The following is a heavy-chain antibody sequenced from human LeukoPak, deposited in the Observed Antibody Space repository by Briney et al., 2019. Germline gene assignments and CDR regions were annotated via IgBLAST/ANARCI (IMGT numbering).Heavy chain of an antibody. CDR1: GYTFPSYG. Sequence: ASVKVSCKASGYTFPSYGMSWVRQAPGQGLEWMGWISAYNGNTNYAQKLQGRVTMTTDTSTSTAYMELRSLRSDDTAVYYCARGHIVVVPAALDYWGEGTLVTVSS. J-gene: IGHJ4*02. CDR2: ISAYNGNT. D-gene: IGHD2-2*01. V-gene: IGHV1-18*01. CDR3: ARGHIVVVPAALDY.